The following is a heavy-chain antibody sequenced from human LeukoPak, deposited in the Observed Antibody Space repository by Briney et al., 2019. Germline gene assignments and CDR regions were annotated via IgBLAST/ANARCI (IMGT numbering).Heavy chain of an antibody. CDR3: ARGGGYSSSSGPNWFDP. D-gene: IGHD6-6*01. CDR1: GGTFSSYA. V-gene: IGHV1-69*13. CDR2: IIPIFGTA. Sequence: SVKVSCKASGGTFSSYAISWVRQAPGQGLEWMGGIIPIFGTANYAQKFQGRVTITADESTSTAYMELSSLSSEDTAVYYCARGGGYSSSSGPNWFDPWGQGTLVTVSS. J-gene: IGHJ5*02.